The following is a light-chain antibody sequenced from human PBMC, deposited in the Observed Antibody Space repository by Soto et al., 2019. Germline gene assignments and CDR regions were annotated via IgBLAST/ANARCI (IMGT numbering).Light chain of an antibody. Sequence: QPVLTQPPSASGTPGQRVTISCSGSSSNIGSSTVNWYQHLPGTAPKLRIYSNNARSSGVPDRFSGSKSGTSASLAISGLQSEDEADYYCAAWDDSLNGVEFGGGTKLTVL. CDR1: SSNIGSST. CDR2: SNN. J-gene: IGLJ2*01. CDR3: AAWDDSLNGVE. V-gene: IGLV1-44*01.